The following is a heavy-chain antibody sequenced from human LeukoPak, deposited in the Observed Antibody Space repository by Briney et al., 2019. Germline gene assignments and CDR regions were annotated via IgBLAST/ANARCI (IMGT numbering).Heavy chain of an antibody. V-gene: IGHV3-74*01. CDR3: ARGASTDTGWFDP. CDR2: INSDGSSR. Sequence: RGSLRLSCAASGFTFSTDWMHWVRQAPGKGLVWVSRINSDGSSRSYADSVKGRFTISRDNAKNTLFLQMNSLRVEDTAVYYCARGASTDTGWFDPWGQGTLVTVSS. CDR1: GFTFSTDW. J-gene: IGHJ5*02. D-gene: IGHD2-2*01.